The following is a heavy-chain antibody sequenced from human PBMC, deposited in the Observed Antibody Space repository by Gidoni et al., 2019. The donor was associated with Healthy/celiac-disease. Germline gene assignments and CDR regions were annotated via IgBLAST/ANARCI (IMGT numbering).Heavy chain of an antibody. J-gene: IGHJ3*02. D-gene: IGHD6-19*01. CDR2: IYYSGGT. CDR3: ARASPGIAVAGTDYDAFDI. Sequence: QVQLQESGPGLVKLPETLSLTCTVSGGSLSSYHWIWTRQPPGEGLEWIGFIYYSGGTNYDPSLESRVTISVDTSKDQFSLKLNSVTAADTAVYYCARASPGIAVAGTDYDAFDIWGQGTMVTVSS. V-gene: IGHV4-59*01. CDR1: GGSLSSYH.